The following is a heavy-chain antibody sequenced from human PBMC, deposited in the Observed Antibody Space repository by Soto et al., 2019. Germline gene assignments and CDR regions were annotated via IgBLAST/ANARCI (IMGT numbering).Heavy chain of an antibody. D-gene: IGHD3-10*01. CDR2: IYYSGGT. V-gene: IGHV4-39*01. CDR3: GSRCYGSGVDL. Sequence: QLQVQESGPGLVKPSETLSLTCTVSGGSISSSSHYWGWIRQTPGKGLEWIGNIYYSGGTFYNASLKSRVTISVDTPKNQLSLKVTSVTAADTAVYYCGSRCYGSGVDLWGQGTLVTVSS. J-gene: IGHJ5*02. CDR1: GGSISSSSHY.